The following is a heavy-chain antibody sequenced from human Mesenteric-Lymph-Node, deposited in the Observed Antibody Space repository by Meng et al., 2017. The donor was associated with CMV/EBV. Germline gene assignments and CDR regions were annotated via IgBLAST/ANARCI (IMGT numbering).Heavy chain of an antibody. CDR1: GYTFTTYT. CDR2: ISAYIGNR. J-gene: IGHJ4*02. D-gene: IGHD1-26*01. CDR3: ARVRAGATDSDY. Sequence: ASVKVSGKASGYTFTTYTISWVRQAPGQGLEWMGWISAYIGNRKYAENLQGRVTMTTDTSTSTVYMELRSLRSDDTAVYYCARVRAGATDSDYWGQGTLVTVSS. V-gene: IGHV1-18*01.